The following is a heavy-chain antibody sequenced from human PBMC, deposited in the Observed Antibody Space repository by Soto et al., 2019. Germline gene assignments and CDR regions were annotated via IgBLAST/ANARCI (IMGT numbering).Heavy chain of an antibody. V-gene: IGHV3-30*18. CDR1: GFTFTTFG. CDR2: ISYDGHNK. J-gene: IGHJ6*02. D-gene: IGHD4-17*01. Sequence: QVQLVESGGGVVQPGGSLRLSCTPSGFTFTTFGIHWVRQAPGNGLEWVALISYDGHNKYYSDSVKGRFTISRDNYKNTLALQMNSLRAEDTAVYYCAKDLQAYGDYNYYYYGMDVWGQGTTVSVSS. CDR3: AKDLQAYGDYNYYYYGMDV.